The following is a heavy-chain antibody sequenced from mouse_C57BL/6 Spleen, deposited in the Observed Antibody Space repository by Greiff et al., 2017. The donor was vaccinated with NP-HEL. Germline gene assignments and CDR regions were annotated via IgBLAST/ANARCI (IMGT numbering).Heavy chain of an antibody. CDR2: IHPSDSDT. J-gene: IGHJ3*01. V-gene: IGHV1-74*01. D-gene: IGHD2-5*01. CDR1: GYTFTSYW. CDR3: AISYYSNYVAY. Sequence: QVQLQQPGAELVKPGASVKVSCKASGYTFTSYWMHWVKQRPGQGLEWIGRIHPSDSDTNYNQKFKGKATLTVYKSSSTAYMQLSSLTSEDSAVYYCAISYYSNYVAYWGQGTLVTVSA.